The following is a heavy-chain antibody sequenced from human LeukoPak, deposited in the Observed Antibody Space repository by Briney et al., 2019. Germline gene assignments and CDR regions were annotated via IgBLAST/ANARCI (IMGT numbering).Heavy chain of an antibody. CDR3: ATDLSFVYYDTLQPLFDP. V-gene: IGHV1-3*03. D-gene: IGHD3-22*01. CDR1: GYSFTSYV. J-gene: IGHJ5*02. CDR2: INAGNGNT. Sequence: ASVKVSCKASGYSFTSYVMHWVRQAPGQRLEWMGWINAGNGNTKCSQEFQGRVTITRDTSASTAYMELSSLRSEDTAVYYCATDLSFVYYDTLQPLFDPWGQGTLVSVSS.